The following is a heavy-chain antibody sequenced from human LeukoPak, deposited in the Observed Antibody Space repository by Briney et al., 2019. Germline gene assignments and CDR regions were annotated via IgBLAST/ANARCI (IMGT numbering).Heavy chain of an antibody. J-gene: IGHJ1*01. CDR1: GFTFSSYS. D-gene: IGHD1/OR15-1a*01. Sequence: GGSLRLSCAASGFTFSSYSMNWVRQAPGKGLEWVSSISSSSSSYIYYADSVKGRFTISRDNAKNSLYLQMNSLRAEDTAVYYCARVGEQEYFQHWGQGTLVTVSS. CDR2: ISSSSSSYI. V-gene: IGHV3-21*01. CDR3: ARVGEQEYFQH.